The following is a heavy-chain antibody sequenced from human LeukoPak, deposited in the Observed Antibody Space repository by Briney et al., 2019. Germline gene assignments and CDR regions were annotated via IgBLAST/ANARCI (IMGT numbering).Heavy chain of an antibody. CDR2: ISAYNGNT. CDR3: ARDVSLEGYDSSGWVDY. D-gene: IGHD3-22*01. V-gene: IGHV1-18*01. Sequence: ASVKVSCKASGYTFTSYGISWVRQAPGQGLEWMGWISAYNGNTNYAQKLQGRVTMTTDTSTSTAYMELRSLRSDDTAVYYCARDVSLEGYDSSGWVDYWGQGTLVTVSS. J-gene: IGHJ4*02. CDR1: GYTFTSYG.